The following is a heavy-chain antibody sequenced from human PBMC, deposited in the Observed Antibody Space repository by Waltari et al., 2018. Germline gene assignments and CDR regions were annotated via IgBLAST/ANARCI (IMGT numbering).Heavy chain of an antibody. V-gene: IGHV3-53*01. Sequence: EVHLVESGGGVIQPGGSLRPPCAASGLAVSSHSMTWVRPAPGKGREWVSVIYTGGSTYYADSVKGRFTSSRDNSKNTLYLQMSGLRAEDTAVYYCATADNQDYGDYLDYWGQGTLVTVSS. CDR3: ATADNQDYGDYLDY. J-gene: IGHJ4*02. D-gene: IGHD4-17*01. CDR2: IYTGGST. CDR1: GLAVSSHS.